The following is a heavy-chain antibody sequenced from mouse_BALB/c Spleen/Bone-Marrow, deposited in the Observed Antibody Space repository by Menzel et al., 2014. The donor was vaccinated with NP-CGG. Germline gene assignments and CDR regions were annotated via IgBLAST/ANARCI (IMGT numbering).Heavy chain of an antibody. V-gene: IGHV2-6-1*01. CDR3: ARRGSFYAMDY. J-gene: IGHJ4*01. Sequence: VKLVESGPGLVAPSQSPTTTCIISGFSLTSYGVHWVRQPPGKGLEGLVVIWSDGSTTYNSALKSRLSISKDNSKSQVFLKMNSLQTDDTAMYYCARRGSFYAMDYWGQGTSVTVSS. CDR1: GFSLTSYG. CDR2: IWSDGST.